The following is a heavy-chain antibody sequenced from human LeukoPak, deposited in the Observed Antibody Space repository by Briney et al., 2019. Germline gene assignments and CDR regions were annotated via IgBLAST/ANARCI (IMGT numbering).Heavy chain of an antibody. CDR1: GFTFSDYS. J-gene: IGHJ4*02. CDR2: IGSTSTFI. CDR3: ARERSVVADY. D-gene: IGHD2-21*01. V-gene: IGHV3-21*01. Sequence: GGSVRLSCVASGFTFSDYSMNWVRQAPGKGLEWVSAIGSTSTFISYADSVRGRFTISRDNAENSLYLQMNSLRAEDTAIYFCARERSVVADYWGQGTLVTVSS.